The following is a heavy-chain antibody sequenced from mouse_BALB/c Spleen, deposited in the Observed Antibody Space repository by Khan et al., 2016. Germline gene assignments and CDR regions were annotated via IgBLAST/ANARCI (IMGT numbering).Heavy chain of an antibody. Sequence: QVQLQQSGAELVRPGTSVKVSCKASGYAFTNCLIEWVKQRPGQGLEWIGVINPGSGGTNYNERFKGKATLTADNSSSTAYMQLSSLTSAGSAVYFCASQYGSGYEGFAYWGQGTLVTVSA. CDR3: ASQYGSGYEGFAY. CDR1: GYAFTNCL. J-gene: IGHJ3*01. CDR2: INPGSGGT. V-gene: IGHV1-54*01. D-gene: IGHD1-1*01.